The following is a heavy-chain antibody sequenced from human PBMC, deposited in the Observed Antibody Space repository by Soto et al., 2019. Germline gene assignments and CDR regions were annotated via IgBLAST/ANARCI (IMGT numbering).Heavy chain of an antibody. V-gene: IGHV4-39*01. D-gene: IGHD6-19*01. CDR1: GGSISSSSYY. Sequence: PSETLSLTCTVSGGSISSSSYYWGWIRQPPGKGLEWIGSIYYSGSTYYNPSLKSRVTISVDTSKNQFSLKLSSVTAADTAVYYCARQVGGWAPWYFDYWGQGTLVPVSS. J-gene: IGHJ4*02. CDR3: ARQVGGWAPWYFDY. CDR2: IYYSGST.